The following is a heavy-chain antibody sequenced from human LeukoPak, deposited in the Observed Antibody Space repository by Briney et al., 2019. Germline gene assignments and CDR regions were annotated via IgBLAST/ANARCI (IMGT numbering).Heavy chain of an antibody. Sequence: SETLSLTCTVSGGSISSSYWSWVRQPPGKGLEWIGYIDNSGSTNYNPSLKSRVTISLDTPKSQFSLKLSSVTAADTAVYYCARAPLLDVWGQGTTVTVSS. CDR2: IDNSGST. J-gene: IGHJ6*02. V-gene: IGHV4-59*01. CDR3: ARAPLLDV. CDR1: GGSISSSY.